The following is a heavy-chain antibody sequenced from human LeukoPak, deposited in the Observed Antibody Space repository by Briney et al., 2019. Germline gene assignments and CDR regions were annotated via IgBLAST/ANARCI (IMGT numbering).Heavy chain of an antibody. V-gene: IGHV4-59*01. J-gene: IGHJ6*02. CDR2: IYYNGNT. CDR3: ARGRSNYYGMDV. D-gene: IGHD1-26*01. Sequence: SETLSLTCSVSDGSINSYYWNWIRRPPGKGLEWIGYIYYNGNTNYSPSLKSRVTMSVDTSRNLFSLKVSSVTAADTAVYYCARGRSNYYGMDVWGQGTTVTVSS. CDR1: DGSINSYY.